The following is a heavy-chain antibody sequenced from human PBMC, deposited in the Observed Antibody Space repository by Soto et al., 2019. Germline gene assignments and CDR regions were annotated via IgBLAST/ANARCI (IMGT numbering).Heavy chain of an antibody. D-gene: IGHD2-8*01. J-gene: IGHJ5*02. CDR2: INPGGSIT. Sequence: GGSLRLSCAASGFTFSSYWMHWVRQAPGKGLVWVSRINPGGSITAYADSVKGRFTISRDNAKNTLYLQMNTLRGDDTAVYYCARVPTGKYGVWNHWGQGTLVTVSS. V-gene: IGHV3-74*01. CDR3: ARVPTGKYGVWNH. CDR1: GFTFSSYW.